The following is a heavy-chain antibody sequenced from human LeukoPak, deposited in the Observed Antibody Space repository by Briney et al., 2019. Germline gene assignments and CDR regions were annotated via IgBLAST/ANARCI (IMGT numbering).Heavy chain of an antibody. V-gene: IGHV4-34*01. D-gene: IGHD5-24*01. Sequence: KTSETLSLTCAVYGGSFSGYYWSWIRQPPGKGLDWIGEIHHRGSTNYNPSLKSRVNISVDTSKNQFSLKLSSVTAADTAVYYCARGGVEMATPFGDYWGQGTLVTVSS. CDR3: ARGGVEMATPFGDY. CDR2: IHHRGST. CDR1: GGSFSGYY. J-gene: IGHJ4*02.